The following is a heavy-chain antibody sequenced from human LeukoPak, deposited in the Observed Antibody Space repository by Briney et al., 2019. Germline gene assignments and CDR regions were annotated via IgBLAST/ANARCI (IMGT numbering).Heavy chain of an antibody. D-gene: IGHD3-10*01. V-gene: IGHV1-18*01. CDR2: ISAYNGNT. J-gene: IGHJ4*02. Sequence: ASVKVSCKASGYTFTSYGVSWWRQSPGQRVEGMGWISAYNGNTNYTQKLQSRVTITTDTTTSTANMEHKSLKSQDPAMYYCAREGRVLYYYGSGSYDYWGQGTLVTVSS. CDR3: AREGRVLYYYGSGSYDY. CDR1: GYTFTSYG.